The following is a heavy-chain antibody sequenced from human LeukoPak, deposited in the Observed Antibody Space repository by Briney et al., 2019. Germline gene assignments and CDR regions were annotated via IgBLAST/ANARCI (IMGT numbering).Heavy chain of an antibody. J-gene: IGHJ6*02. CDR3: GGHVSNGWDYHYGLDV. D-gene: IGHD6-19*01. CDR1: GGSVASTGCY. Sequence: SETLSLTCTVSGGSVASTGCYWRWLRQPPGKALEWIGRAYYTGELYSPPSLKRRLTISVDTSKNQFALTLTSVTAADTAVYYCGGHVSNGWDYHYGLDVWGQGTTVTVSS. V-gene: IGHV4-39*01. CDR2: AYYTGEL.